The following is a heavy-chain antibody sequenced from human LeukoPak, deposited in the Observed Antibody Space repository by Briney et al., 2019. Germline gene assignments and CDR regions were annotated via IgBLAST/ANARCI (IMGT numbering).Heavy chain of an antibody. J-gene: IGHJ5*02. V-gene: IGHV6-1*01. CDR1: GDSVSSNSAA. Sequence: SQTLSLTCALSGDSVSSNSAAWNWIRQSPSSGLEWLGRTYYRSKWYNDYAVSVKSRITINPDTSKKQFSLQLNSVTPEDTAVYYCARTIGIVVVTANWFDPWGQGTLVTVSS. CDR2: TYYRSKWYN. D-gene: IGHD2-21*02. CDR3: ARTIGIVVVTANWFDP.